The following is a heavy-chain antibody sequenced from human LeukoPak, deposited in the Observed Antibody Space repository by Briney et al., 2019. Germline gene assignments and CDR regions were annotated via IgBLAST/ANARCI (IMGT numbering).Heavy chain of an antibody. D-gene: IGHD1-1*01. J-gene: IGHJ5*02. V-gene: IGHV3-74*01. CDR3: ARAATGTTLSWFDP. CDR1: GFTFSNYW. CDR2: INSDGSST. Sequence: GGSLRLSCAAPGFTFSNYWMHWVRQAPGKGLVWVSRINSDGSSTNYADSVKGRFTISRDNAKNTLYLQMNSLRAEDTAVYYCARAATGTTLSWFDPWGQGTLVTVSS.